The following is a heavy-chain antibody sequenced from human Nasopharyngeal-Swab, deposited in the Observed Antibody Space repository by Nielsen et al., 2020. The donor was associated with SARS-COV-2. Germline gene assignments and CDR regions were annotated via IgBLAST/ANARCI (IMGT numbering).Heavy chain of an antibody. CDR2: ISSSGDYM. J-gene: IGHJ4*02. D-gene: IGHD5-12*01. Sequence: GESLKISCAASRFTFSFFSMNWVRQAPGKGLEWVASISSSGDYMYYADSVKGRFTISRGNSKNSLYLQMNSLTAEDTAVYYCARERGGGYGDYWGQGTLVTVSS. V-gene: IGHV3-21*01. CDR1: RFTFSFFS. CDR3: ARERGGGYGDY.